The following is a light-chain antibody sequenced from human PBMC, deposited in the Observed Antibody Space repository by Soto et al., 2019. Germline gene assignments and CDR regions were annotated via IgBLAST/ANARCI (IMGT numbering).Light chain of an antibody. Sequence: EIVMTHSPATLSVSPCERATLSFSASQSVSSDFAWYQQKPGQAPRLLIYGASSRATGIPARFSGSGSGTEFTLTISSLQSEDFAVYYCQQYNNWPRATFGGGTKVDIK. V-gene: IGKV3-15*01. CDR1: QSVSSD. CDR3: QQYNNWPRAT. J-gene: IGKJ4*01. CDR2: GAS.